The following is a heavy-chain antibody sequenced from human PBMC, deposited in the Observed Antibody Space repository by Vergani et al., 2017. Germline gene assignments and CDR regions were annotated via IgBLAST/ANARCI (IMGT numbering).Heavy chain of an antibody. CDR1: GGSFSGYY. CDR2: INHSGST. D-gene: IGHD6-13*01. J-gene: IGHJ4*02. Sequence: QVQLQQWGAGLLKPSETLSLTCAVYGGSFSGYYWSWIRQPPGKGLEWIGEINHSGSTNYNPSLKSRVTISVDTSKNQFSLKLSSVTAADAAVYYCARGGSSSWYKRGFDYWGQGTLVTVSS. CDR3: ARGGSSSWYKRGFDY. V-gene: IGHV4-34*01.